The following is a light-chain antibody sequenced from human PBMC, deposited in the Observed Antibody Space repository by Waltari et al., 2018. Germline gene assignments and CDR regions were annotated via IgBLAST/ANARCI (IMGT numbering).Light chain of an antibody. CDR1: QNIGTW. CDR2: DGS. Sequence: DIQLTQSPSSLSASVGHRITITCRASQNIGTWVAWYQQKPGKAPKLLIFDGSTLESGVPSRFSGSASGTDFTLTINSLQPDDFASYFCQQYNSYLSSFGQGTKLEI. J-gene: IGKJ2*01. V-gene: IGKV1-5*01. CDR3: QQYNSYLSS.